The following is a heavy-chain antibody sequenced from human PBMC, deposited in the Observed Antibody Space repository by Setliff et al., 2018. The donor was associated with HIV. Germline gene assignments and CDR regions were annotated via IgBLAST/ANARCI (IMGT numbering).Heavy chain of an antibody. CDR3: VSIWYWDFDF. J-gene: IGHJ4*02. CDR2: VYTDWSN. CDR1: GGSISSGNYY. V-gene: IGHV4-61*09. D-gene: IGHD6-13*01. Sequence: SETLSLPCTVSGGSISSGNYYWSWIRVPAGKGLEWIGHVYTDWSNNYNPSLNSRVTISVDMSKNQFSMKMNSLTAADTALYYCVSIWYWDFDFWGQGAQGTDS.